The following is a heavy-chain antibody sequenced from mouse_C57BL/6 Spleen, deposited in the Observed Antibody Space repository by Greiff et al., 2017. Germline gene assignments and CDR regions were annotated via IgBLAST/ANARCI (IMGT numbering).Heavy chain of an antibody. J-gene: IGHJ4*01. CDR1: GYAFSSYW. CDR3: ARWGGNYLFAMDY. D-gene: IGHD2-1*01. V-gene: IGHV1-80*01. CDR2: IYPGDGDT. Sequence: QVQLKQSGAELVKPGASVKISCKASGYAFSSYWMNWVKQRPGKGLEWIGQIYPGDGDTNYNGKFKGKATLTADKSSSTAYMQRSSLNSEDSAVYFCARWGGNYLFAMDYWGQGTSVTVST.